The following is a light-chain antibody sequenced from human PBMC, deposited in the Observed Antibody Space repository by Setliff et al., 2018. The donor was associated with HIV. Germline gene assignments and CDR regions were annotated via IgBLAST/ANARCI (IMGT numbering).Light chain of an antibody. J-gene: IGLJ1*01. CDR1: RDDVGSYDL. Sequence: ALAQPASMSASPGQSITISCSGSRDDVGSYDLVSWYQQDPGKAPKLLIFEVDKRASGVSNRLSGSKSGTTASLTISGLQVEDEGDYYCCSYVGASTYVCGSGPKVTVL. V-gene: IGLV2-23*02. CDR3: CSYVGASTYV. CDR2: EVD.